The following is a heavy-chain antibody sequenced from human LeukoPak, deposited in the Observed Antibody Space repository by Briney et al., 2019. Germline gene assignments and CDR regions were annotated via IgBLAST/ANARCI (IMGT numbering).Heavy chain of an antibody. CDR3: AGMGYCRSNSGCGGGYYYGMDV. CDR1: GYTFTRYG. Sequence: ASVKVSYKASGYTFTRYGISWLRQAARQERKWMGWISAYNGDTNYAPQPQGRVTMTTDTSTSTAYMELRRLTSDDTAGYYCAGMGYCRSNSGCGGGYYYGMDVCGQGKAVTVSS. J-gene: IGHJ6*02. V-gene: IGHV1-18*01. CDR2: ISAYNGDT. D-gene: IGHD2-2*01.